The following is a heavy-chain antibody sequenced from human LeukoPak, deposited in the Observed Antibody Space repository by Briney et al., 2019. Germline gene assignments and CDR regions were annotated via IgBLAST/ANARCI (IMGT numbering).Heavy chain of an antibody. J-gene: IGHJ6*04. D-gene: IGHD2-2*01. CDR3: TRLGSLGYCSSTSCYAPYYYYGMDV. CDR2: IRSKANSYAT. CDR1: GFTFSSYW. V-gene: IGHV3-73*01. Sequence: GGSLRLSCAASGFTFSSYWMSWVRQAPGKGLEWVGRIRSKANSYATAYAASVKGRFTISRDDSKNTAYLQMNSLKTEDTAVYYCTRLGSLGYCSSTSCYAPYYYYGMDVWGKGTTVTVSS.